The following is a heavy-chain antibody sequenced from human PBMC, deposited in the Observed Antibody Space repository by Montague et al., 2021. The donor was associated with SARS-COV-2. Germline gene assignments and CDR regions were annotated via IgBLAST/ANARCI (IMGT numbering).Heavy chain of an antibody. CDR1: GGSFSGNY. CDR3: ARLRDGVVPSPILGVGPYYSYYYMDV. CDR2: INHGGST. Sequence: SETLSLTCAVYGGSFSGNYWNWIRQPPGKGLEWIGEINHGGSTNYNPSLKSRLTISADTSKNQFSLRLTSVAAAGTAVYYCARLRDGVVPSPILGVGPYYSYYYMDVWGKGTTVTVSS. V-gene: IGHV4-34*01. D-gene: IGHD3-10*01. J-gene: IGHJ6*03.